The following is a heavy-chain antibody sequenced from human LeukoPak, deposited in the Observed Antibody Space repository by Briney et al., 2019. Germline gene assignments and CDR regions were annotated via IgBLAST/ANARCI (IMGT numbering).Heavy chain of an antibody. CDR2: INPNSGGT. CDR1: GGTFSSYA. Sequence: ASVKVSCKASGGTFSSYAISWVRQAPGQGLEWMGWINPNSGGTIYAQKFQGRVTMTRDTSISTAYMELSRLRSDDTAVYYCARSRELVAGFDYWGQGTLVTVSS. J-gene: IGHJ4*02. CDR3: ARSRELVAGFDY. D-gene: IGHD2-8*02. V-gene: IGHV1-2*02.